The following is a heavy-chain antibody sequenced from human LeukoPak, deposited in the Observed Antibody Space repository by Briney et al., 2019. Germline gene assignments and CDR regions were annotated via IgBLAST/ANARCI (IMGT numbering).Heavy chain of an antibody. J-gene: IGHJ4*02. CDR3: ADSNYWYPIDY. V-gene: IGHV3-11*03. D-gene: IGHD4-11*01. CDR1: GFVFSDFY. CDR2: ISPDGSYT. Sequence: PGGSLRLSCAGSGFVFSDFYINWILHSPGKGLEWLAYISPDGSYTTYGDSVKGRFVISRDNAKNSVSLQMNSLRVEDTAVYYCADSNYWYPIDYWGQGTLVTVSS.